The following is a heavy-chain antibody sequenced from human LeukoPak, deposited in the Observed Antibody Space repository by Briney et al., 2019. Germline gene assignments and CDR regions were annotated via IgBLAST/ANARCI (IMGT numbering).Heavy chain of an antibody. CDR1: GVSISSNY. J-gene: IGHJ3*02. CDR3: ARDSSSWYDAFDI. Sequence: SETLSLTCTVSGVSISSNYWSWIRQPPGKGLEWIGYMYHSGSTNYNPSLKSRVTMSVDTSKNQFSLKLSSVTAADTAVYYCARDSSSWYDAFDIWGQGTMVTVSS. V-gene: IGHV4-59*12. CDR2: MYHSGST. D-gene: IGHD6-13*01.